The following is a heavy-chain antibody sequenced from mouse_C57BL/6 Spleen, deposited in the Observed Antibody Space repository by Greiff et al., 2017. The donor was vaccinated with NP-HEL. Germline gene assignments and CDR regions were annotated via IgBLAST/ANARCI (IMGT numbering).Heavy chain of an antibody. V-gene: IGHV1-80*01. Sequence: QVQLQQSGAELVKPGASVKISCKASGYAFSSYWMNWVKQRPGKGLEWIGQIYPGDGDTNYNGKFKGKATLTADKSSSTAYMQLSSLTSEDSAVYFCARDYYGSSYVGGAMDYWGQGTSVTVSS. J-gene: IGHJ4*01. D-gene: IGHD1-1*01. CDR1: GYAFSSYW. CDR3: ARDYYGSSYVGGAMDY. CDR2: IYPGDGDT.